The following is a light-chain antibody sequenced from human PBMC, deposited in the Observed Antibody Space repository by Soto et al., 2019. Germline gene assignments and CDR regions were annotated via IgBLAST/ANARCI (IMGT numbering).Light chain of an antibody. Sequence: DIQMTQSPSTLSASVGDRVTITCRASQSISNWLAWYQQKPGKAPNLLIHKASSLESGVPSRFSGSGYGTKFTLTISSLQPDDFATYYCHQYNSYPCTFGQGTKVEIK. CDR1: QSISNW. CDR3: HQYNSYPCT. V-gene: IGKV1-5*03. J-gene: IGKJ1*01. CDR2: KAS.